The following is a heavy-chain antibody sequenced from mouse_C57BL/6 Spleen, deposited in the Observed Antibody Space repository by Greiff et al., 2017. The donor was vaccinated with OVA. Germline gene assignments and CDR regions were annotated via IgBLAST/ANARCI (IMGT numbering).Heavy chain of an antibody. CDR1: GYSITSGYY. CDR2: ISYDGSN. V-gene: IGHV3-6*01. D-gene: IGHD1-1*01. Sequence: DVKLQESGPGLVKPSQSLSLTCSVTGYSITSGYYWNWIRQFPGNKLEWMGYISYDGSNNYNPSLKNRISITRDTSKNQFFLKLNSVTTEDTATYYCASTATVVPFDYWGQGTTLTVSS. J-gene: IGHJ2*01. CDR3: ASTATVVPFDY.